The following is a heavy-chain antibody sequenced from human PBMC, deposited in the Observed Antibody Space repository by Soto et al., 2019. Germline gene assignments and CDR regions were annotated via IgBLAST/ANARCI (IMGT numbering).Heavy chain of an antibody. CDR2: ISPYTGNT. CDR3: VMVDNYVTPTPQDV. CDR1: GYIFVNYG. J-gene: IGHJ6*02. D-gene: IGHD3-16*01. Sequence: QVQLVQSGDEVKKPGASVKVSCKASGYIFVNYGIAWVRQAPGQGLEWMGWISPYTGNTHSATKVQGRLTMTTDTSTSTAYMDRGSLTSDDPAVYYCVMVDNYVTPTPQDVWGQGTTVTVSS. V-gene: IGHV1-18*01.